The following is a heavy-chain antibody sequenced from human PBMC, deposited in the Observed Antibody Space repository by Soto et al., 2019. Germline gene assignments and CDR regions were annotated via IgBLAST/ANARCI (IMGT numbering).Heavy chain of an antibody. V-gene: IGHV4-4*02. CDR1: GGSISSSNW. J-gene: IGHJ1*01. CDR2: IYHRGST. D-gene: IGHD2-21*02. CDR3: AVHIVVVTAIRAEYFQH. Sequence: QVQLQESGPGLVKPSGTLSLTCAVSGGSISSSNWWSWVRQPPGKGLEWIGEIYHRGSTHYNPSLKSRVTISVDKSKHQFSLKLSSVTAADTAVYYCAVHIVVVTAIRAEYFQHWGQGTLVTVSS.